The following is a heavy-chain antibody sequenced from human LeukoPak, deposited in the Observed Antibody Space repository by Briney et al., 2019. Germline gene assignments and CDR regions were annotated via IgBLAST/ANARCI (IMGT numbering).Heavy chain of an antibody. CDR2: ISGSGGST. D-gene: IGHD6-19*01. CDR1: GFTFSSYA. CDR3: ATGRGGWYVFDY. V-gene: IGHV3-23*01. J-gene: IGHJ4*02. Sequence: GGSLRLSCAASGFTFSSYAMSWVRQAPGKGLEWVSAISGSGGSTYYADSVKGRFTISRDNSKNTLYLQMNSLRAEDTAVYYCATGRGGWYVFDYWGQGTLVTVSS.